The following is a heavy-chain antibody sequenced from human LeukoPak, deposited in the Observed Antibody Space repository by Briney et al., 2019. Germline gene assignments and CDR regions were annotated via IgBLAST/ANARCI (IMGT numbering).Heavy chain of an antibody. CDR1: GFTFSDYY. J-gene: IGHJ5*02. V-gene: IGHV3-11*04. CDR2: ISSSGSTI. Sequence: GGSLRLSCAASGFTFSDYYMSWIRQAPGKGLEWVSYISSSGSTIYYADPVKGRFTISRDNAKNSLYLQMNSLRAEDTAVYCCARDANGDYGYWFDPWGQGTLVTVSS. D-gene: IGHD4-17*01. CDR3: ARDANGDYGYWFDP.